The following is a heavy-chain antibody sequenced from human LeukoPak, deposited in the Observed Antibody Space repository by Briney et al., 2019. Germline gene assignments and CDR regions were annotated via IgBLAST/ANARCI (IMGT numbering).Heavy chain of an antibody. Sequence: GGSLRLSCAASGFTFDDYGMSWVRQAPGKGLEWVSGINWNGGSTFTISRDNAKNSLYLQMNSLRAEDTALYYCARASSALIDAALPNWFDPWGQGTLVTVSS. CDR1: GFTFDDYG. CDR2: INWNGGST. V-gene: IGHV3-20*04. J-gene: IGHJ5*02. D-gene: IGHD3-3*01. CDR3: ARASSALIDAALPNWFDP.